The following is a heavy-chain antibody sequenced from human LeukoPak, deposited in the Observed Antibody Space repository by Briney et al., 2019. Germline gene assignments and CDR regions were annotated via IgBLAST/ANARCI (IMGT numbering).Heavy chain of an antibody. J-gene: IGHJ3*02. CDR1: GFSFSAYP. CDR2: ISASGDVT. CDR3: AKSLFTSAAGTGRAFHI. Sequence: SGGSLRLSCAASGFSFSAYPMGWVSQAPGKGLQWLSGISASGDVTFHADRVKGRFAISRDNSKNTLYLQMTGLRAGDTAEYYCAKSLFTSAAGTGRAFHIWGQGTMVTVSS. V-gene: IGHV3-23*01. D-gene: IGHD1-26*01.